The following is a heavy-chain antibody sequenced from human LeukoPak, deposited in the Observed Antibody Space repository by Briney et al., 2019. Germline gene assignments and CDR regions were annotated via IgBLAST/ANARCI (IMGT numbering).Heavy chain of an antibody. Sequence: AGGSLRLSCAASGFTFSSYAMSWVRQAPGKGLEWVSAISGSGGSTYYADSVKGRFTISRDNSKNTLYLQMNSLRAEDTAVYYCAKDDAYSSGWYVVWGQGTTVTVSS. V-gene: IGHV3-23*01. D-gene: IGHD6-19*01. J-gene: IGHJ6*02. CDR1: GFTFSSYA. CDR3: AKDDAYSSGWYVV. CDR2: ISGSGGST.